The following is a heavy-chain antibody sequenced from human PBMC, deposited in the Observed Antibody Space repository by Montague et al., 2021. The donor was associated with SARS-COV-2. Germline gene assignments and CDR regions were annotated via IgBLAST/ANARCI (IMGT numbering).Heavy chain of an antibody. D-gene: IGHD5-18*01. J-gene: IGHJ4*02. Sequence: SETLSLTCSVSGDSIRTNYWSWIRQPPGKGLEWEGYGDNSDGTNYSPSLRSRVTISIDTSKKQFSLRLNSVTAADTAVYYCTKGEGSYGWRYYFDYWGQGTLVTVSS. V-gene: IGHV4-59*01. CDR1: GDSIRTNY. CDR2: GDNSDGT. CDR3: TKGEGSYGWRYYFDY.